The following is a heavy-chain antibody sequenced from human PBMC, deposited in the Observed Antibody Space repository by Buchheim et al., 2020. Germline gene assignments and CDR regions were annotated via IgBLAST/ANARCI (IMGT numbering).Heavy chain of an antibody. CDR1: GFTFSSYA. D-gene: IGHD1-7*01. CDR2: ISYDGSNK. J-gene: IGHJ4*02. CDR3: AREGLNYVGGFDY. V-gene: IGHV3-30-3*01. Sequence: QVQLVESGGGVVQPGRSLRLSCAASGFTFSSYAMHWVRQAPGKGLEWVAVISYDGSNKYYADSVKGRFTISRDNSKNTLYLQMNSLRAEDTAVYYCAREGLNYVGGFDYWGQGTL.